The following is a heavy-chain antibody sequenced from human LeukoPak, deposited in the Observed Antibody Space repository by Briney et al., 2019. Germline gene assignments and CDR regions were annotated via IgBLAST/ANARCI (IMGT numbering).Heavy chain of an antibody. Sequence: GGSLRLSCAASGFTFSSYAMHWVRQAPGKRLEWVAVISYDGSNKYYADSVKGRFTISRDNSKNTLYLQMNSLRAEDTAVFYCARSYRTYYYYYYMDVWGKGTTVTVSS. CDR1: GFTFSSYA. CDR3: ARSYRTYYYYYYMDV. D-gene: IGHD1-14*01. V-gene: IGHV3-30-3*01. CDR2: ISYDGSNK. J-gene: IGHJ6*03.